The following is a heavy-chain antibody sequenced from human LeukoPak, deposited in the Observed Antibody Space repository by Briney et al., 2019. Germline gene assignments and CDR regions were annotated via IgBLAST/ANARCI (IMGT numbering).Heavy chain of an antibody. D-gene: IGHD3-9*01. Sequence: PSGTLSVTCTLSGGSICGYYWSWIREPPGEGLEWGGYIYYSGTTHYNPSLESRVTISVDTPKNQFSLKLNSVTAADTAVYYCARHCDILTGYSAYPFDIWGQGTMVSVSS. CDR2: IYYSGTT. CDR1: GGSICGYY. V-gene: IGHV4-59*08. CDR3: ARHCDILTGYSAYPFDI. J-gene: IGHJ3*02.